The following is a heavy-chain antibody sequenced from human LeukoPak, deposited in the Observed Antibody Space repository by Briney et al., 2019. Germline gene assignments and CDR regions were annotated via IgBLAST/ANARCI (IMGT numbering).Heavy chain of an antibody. CDR2: IYHSGST. CDR3: ARAVLATKSEHWFDS. D-gene: IGHD2-8*01. V-gene: IGHV4-38-2*02. CDR1: GYSISSGYY. J-gene: IGHJ5*01. Sequence: SETLSLTCTVSGYSISSGYYWGWIRQPPGKGLEWIGSIYHSGSTYYNPSLKSRVTISIDTSKNQFSLTLSSVTAADTAVYYCARAVLATKSEHWFDSWGQGTLVTVSS.